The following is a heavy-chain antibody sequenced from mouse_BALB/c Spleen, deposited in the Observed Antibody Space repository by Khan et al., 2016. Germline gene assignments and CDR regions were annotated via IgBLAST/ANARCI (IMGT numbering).Heavy chain of an antibody. CDR1: GYTFTNYG. J-gene: IGHJ2*01. Sequence: QIQLVQSGPELKKPGETVKISCKASGYTFTNYGMNWVKQAPGKGLKWMGWINTNTGEPTYAEEFKGRFAFSLETSASTAYLQINNLKNEDTATYFCARSTSHFDYWGRGTTLTVSS. V-gene: IGHV9-3*02. CDR2: INTNTGEP. D-gene: IGHD4-1*02. CDR3: ARSTSHFDY.